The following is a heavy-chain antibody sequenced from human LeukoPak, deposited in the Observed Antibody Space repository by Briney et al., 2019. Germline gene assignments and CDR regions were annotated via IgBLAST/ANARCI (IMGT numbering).Heavy chain of an antibody. V-gene: IGHV3-23*01. D-gene: IGHD2/OR15-2a*01. J-gene: IGHJ4*02. CDR2: ISGRDGST. CDR3: ARAGNTRFDY. Sequence: GGSLRLSRAASGFTFSNYWMSWVRQAPGKGLEWVSGISGRDGSTYYADSVKGRFTISRDNSKNTLYLQMNSLRAEDTAVYYCARAGNTRFDYWGQGTLVTVSS. CDR1: GFTFSNYW.